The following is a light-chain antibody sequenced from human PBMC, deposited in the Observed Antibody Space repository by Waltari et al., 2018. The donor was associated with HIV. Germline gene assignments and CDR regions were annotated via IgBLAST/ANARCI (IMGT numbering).Light chain of an antibody. CDR3: QQYYSSPLT. CDR1: QSVLYRSTNKNY. J-gene: IGKJ2*01. Sequence: DIVITQSPDSLAVSLRARAPLTCNSSQSVLYRSTNKNYLAWYQQKPGQPPTLLIYGASTRASGVPDRFSGSGSGTDFTLTISSLQAEDVAVYYCQQYYSSPLTFGQGTKLEIK. CDR2: GAS. V-gene: IGKV4-1*01.